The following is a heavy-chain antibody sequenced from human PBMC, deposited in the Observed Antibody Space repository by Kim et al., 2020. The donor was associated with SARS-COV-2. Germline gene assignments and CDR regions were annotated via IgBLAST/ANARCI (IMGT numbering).Heavy chain of an antibody. Sequence: GGSLRLSCATSGFTFSSYSMSWVRQAPGKGLECVSYISASGSTIYYADSVKGRFTISIDNAKNSLYLQMNSLRAEDTALYYCARDRGGLSVAGPDSWGQGTLVTVSP. D-gene: IGHD6-19*01. CDR2: ISASGSTI. CDR1: GFTFSSYS. J-gene: IGHJ4*02. CDR3: ARDRGGLSVAGPDS. V-gene: IGHV3-48*04.